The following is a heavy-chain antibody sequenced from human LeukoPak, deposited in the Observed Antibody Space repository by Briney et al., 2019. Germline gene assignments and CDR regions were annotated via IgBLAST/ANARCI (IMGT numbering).Heavy chain of an antibody. V-gene: IGHV4-34*01. CDR1: GGSFSGYY. CDR3: ARGRGGAVYYGVPRNWFDP. D-gene: IGHD4-17*01. J-gene: IGHJ5*02. Sequence: SETLSLTCAVYGGSFSGYYWGWICQPPGKRLEWIGEINHSGSTNYNPSLKSRVTISVDTSKNQFSLKLSSVTAADTAVYYCARGRGGAVYYGVPRNWFDPWGQGTLVTVSS. CDR2: INHSGST.